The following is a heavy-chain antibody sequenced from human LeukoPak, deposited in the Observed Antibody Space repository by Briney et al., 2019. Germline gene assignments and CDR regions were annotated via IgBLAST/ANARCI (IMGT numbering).Heavy chain of an antibody. Sequence: SETLSLTCAVYGGSFSGYYWSWIRQPPGKGLEWIGEINHSGSTNYNPSLKSRVTISVDTSKNQFSLKLSSVTAADTAVYYCARGSSTLYCSSTSCSNRKYNWFDPWGQGTLVTVSS. J-gene: IGHJ5*02. D-gene: IGHD2-2*01. CDR2: INHSGST. CDR1: GGSFSGYY. V-gene: IGHV4-34*01. CDR3: ARGSSTLYCSSTSCSNRKYNWFDP.